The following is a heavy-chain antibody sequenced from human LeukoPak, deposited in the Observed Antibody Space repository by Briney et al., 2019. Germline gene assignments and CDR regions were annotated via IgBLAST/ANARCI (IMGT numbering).Heavy chain of an antibody. CDR1: GFTFSSYW. CDR2: IKQDGSEK. CDR3: AGDIVVPAAIGWFDP. D-gene: IGHD2-2*01. Sequence: PGGSLRLSCAASGFTFSSYWMSWVRQAPGKGLEWVANIKQDGSEKYYVDSVKGRFTISRDNAKNSLYLQMNSLRAEDTAVYYCAGDIVVPAAIGWFDPWGQGTLVTVSS. J-gene: IGHJ5*02. V-gene: IGHV3-7*03.